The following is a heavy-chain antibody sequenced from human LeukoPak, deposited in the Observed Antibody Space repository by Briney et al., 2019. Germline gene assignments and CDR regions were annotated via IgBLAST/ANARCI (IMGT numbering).Heavy chain of an antibody. CDR3: ARNAYYDFWSGYYSLNWFDP. V-gene: IGHV4-34*01. Sequence: PSETLSLTCAVYGGSFSGYYWSWIRQPPGKGLEWIGEINHRGSTNYNPSLKSRVTISVDTSKNQFSLKLSSVTAADTAVYYCARNAYYDFWSGYYSLNWFDPWGQGTLVTVSS. CDR1: GGSFSGYY. D-gene: IGHD3-3*01. J-gene: IGHJ5*02. CDR2: INHRGST.